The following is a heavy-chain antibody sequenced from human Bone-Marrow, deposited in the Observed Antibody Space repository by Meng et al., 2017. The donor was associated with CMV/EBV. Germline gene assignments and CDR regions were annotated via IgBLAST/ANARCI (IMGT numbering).Heavy chain of an antibody. CDR1: GLTVSGTY. J-gene: IGHJ6*02. CDR3: ARNNRHDFWSDYGMDV. Sequence: ETLSLTCAASGLTVSGTYMSWVRQAPGKGLEWVSVIFNDGRTCYADSVKGRFTISRDNSKNTVYLQMNSLRAEDTAVYYCARNNRHDFWSDYGMDVWGQGTTVTVSS. V-gene: IGHV3-53*01. D-gene: IGHD3-3*01. CDR2: IFNDGRT.